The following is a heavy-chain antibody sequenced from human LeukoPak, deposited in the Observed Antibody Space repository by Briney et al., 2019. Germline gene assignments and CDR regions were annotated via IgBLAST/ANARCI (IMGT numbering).Heavy chain of an antibody. CDR3: ARDPAGEQQLARPMTMDYYFDY. CDR2: ISYDGSNK. Sequence: PGGSLRLSCAASGFPFSSYAMHWVRQAPGKGLEWVAVISYDGSNKYYADSVKGRFTISRDNSKNTLYLQMNSLRAEDTAVYYCARDPAGEQQLARPMTMDYYFDYWGQGTLVTVSS. D-gene: IGHD6-13*01. V-gene: IGHV3-30*04. CDR1: GFPFSSYA. J-gene: IGHJ4*02.